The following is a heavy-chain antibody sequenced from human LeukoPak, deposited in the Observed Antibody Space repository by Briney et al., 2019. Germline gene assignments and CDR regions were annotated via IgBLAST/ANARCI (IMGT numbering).Heavy chain of an antibody. CDR2: IYYSGST. Sequence: PSETLSLTCTVSGGSISSGDYYWSWLRQPPGKGLEWIGYIYYSGSTYYNPSLKSRVTISVDTSKNQFSLKLSSVTAADTAVYYCASVNYSSSQRYFDYWGQGTLVTVSS. V-gene: IGHV4-30-4*08. CDR3: ASVNYSSSQRYFDY. CDR1: GGSISSGDYY. D-gene: IGHD6-13*01. J-gene: IGHJ4*02.